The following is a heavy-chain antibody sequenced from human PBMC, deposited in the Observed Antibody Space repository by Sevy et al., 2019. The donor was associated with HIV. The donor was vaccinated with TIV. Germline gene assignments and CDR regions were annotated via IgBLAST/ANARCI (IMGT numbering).Heavy chain of an antibody. CDR3: ARGFTYYDFFFLGY. V-gene: IGHV3-30-3*01. CDR1: GFTFSSYA. J-gene: IGHJ4*02. D-gene: IGHD3-3*01. Sequence: GGSLRLSCPASGFTFSSYAMHWVRQAPGKGLEWVAVISYDGSYKYYADSVKGRFTISRDNSKNTLYLQMNSLRAEDTAVYYCARGFTYYDFFFLGYWGQGTLVTVSS. CDR2: ISYDGSYK.